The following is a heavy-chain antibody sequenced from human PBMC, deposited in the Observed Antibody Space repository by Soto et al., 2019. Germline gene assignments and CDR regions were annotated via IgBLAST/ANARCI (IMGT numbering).Heavy chain of an antibody. J-gene: IGHJ4*02. D-gene: IGHD6-13*01. CDR2: IFYDGYT. CDR3: ARLQAAVPHY. Sequence: QLQLQESGPGLVMPSETLSLTCTVSGDSISGSPYFWCWIRQPPGKRLEWIGSIFYDGYTVYSPSLQSRVTISVDKSKNKFSLRLTSVAAADTAIYFCARLQAAVPHYWGQGTLVTVSS. V-gene: IGHV4-39*01. CDR1: GDSISGSPYF.